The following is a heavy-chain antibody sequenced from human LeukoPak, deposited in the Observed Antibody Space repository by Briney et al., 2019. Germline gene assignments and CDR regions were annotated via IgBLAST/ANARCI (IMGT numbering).Heavy chain of an antibody. D-gene: IGHD4-23*01. CDR3: AREDYGGNSLDAFDI. J-gene: IGHJ3*02. CDR1: GGSISSYY. V-gene: IGHV4-4*07. Sequence: SETLSLTCTVSGGSISSYYWSWIRQPAGKGLEGIGRIYTSGSTNYNPSLKSRVTMSVDTSKNQFSLKLSSVTAADTAVYYCAREDYGGNSLDAFDIWGQGTMVTVSS. CDR2: IYTSGST.